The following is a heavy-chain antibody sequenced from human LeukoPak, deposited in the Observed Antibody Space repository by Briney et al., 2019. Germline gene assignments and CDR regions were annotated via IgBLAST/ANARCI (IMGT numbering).Heavy chain of an antibody. J-gene: IGHJ4*02. D-gene: IGHD2-2*01. CDR2: INPNSGDT. V-gene: IGHV1-2*02. CDR3: ARMTIDIVVVPAAILYDY. CDR1: GYTFTGYY. Sequence: ASVKVSCKASGYTFTGYYMHWVRQAPGQGLEWMGWINPNSGDTNYAQKLQGRVTMTRDTSISTAYMELSRLRSDDTAVYYCARMTIDIVVVPAAILYDYWGQGTLVTVSS.